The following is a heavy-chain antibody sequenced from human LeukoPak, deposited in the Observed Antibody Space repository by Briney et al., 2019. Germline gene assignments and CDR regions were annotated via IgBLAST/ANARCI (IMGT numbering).Heavy chain of an antibody. J-gene: IGHJ4*02. V-gene: IGHV4-30-4*08. CDR3: ARGVNYYDSSGYSDY. CDR1: GGSISSGDYY. CDR2: IYYSGST. Sequence: SETLSLTCTVSGGSISSGDYYWSWIRQPPGKGLEWIGYIYYSGSTYYNPSLKSRVTISVDTSKNQFSLKLSSVTAANTAVYYCARGVNYYDSSGYSDYWGQGTLVTVSS. D-gene: IGHD3-22*01.